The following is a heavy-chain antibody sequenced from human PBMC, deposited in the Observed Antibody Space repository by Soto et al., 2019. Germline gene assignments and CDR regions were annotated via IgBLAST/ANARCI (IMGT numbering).Heavy chain of an antibody. CDR2: ISSSGDRT. D-gene: IGHD2-2*01. CDR3: AKSNLYCSGTSCYVFDF. V-gene: IGHV3-23*01. CDR1: GFTFSSYA. Sequence: EVQLLESGGGLVQPGGSLILSCAASGFTFSSYAMNWVRQAPGKGLEWVSAISSSGDRTYYADSVKGRFTISRDNSKNTLYLQVNSLRADDTAVYYCAKSNLYCSGTSCYVFDFWGQGTLVTVSS. J-gene: IGHJ4*02.